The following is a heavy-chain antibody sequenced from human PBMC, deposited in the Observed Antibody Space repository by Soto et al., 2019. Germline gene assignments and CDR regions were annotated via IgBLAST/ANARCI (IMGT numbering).Heavy chain of an antibody. CDR3: TRVGGSVSGMDV. CDR1: GLTFSIYW. J-gene: IGHJ6*02. Sequence: EVQLVESGGGLVQPGGSLRHSCAASGLTFSIYWMHWVRQAPGKGPVWVSRIDNAGSSARYADSVKGRFTISRDNAKNTVYLQMNSLRAEDTAVYYCTRVGGSVSGMDVWGQGTTVTVSS. D-gene: IGHD1-26*01. V-gene: IGHV3-74*01. CDR2: IDNAGSSA.